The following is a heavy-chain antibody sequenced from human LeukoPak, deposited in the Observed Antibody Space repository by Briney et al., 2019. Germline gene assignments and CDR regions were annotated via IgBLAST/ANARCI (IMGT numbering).Heavy chain of an antibody. V-gene: IGHV3-23*01. Sequence: GGSLRLSCAASGFTFSNYAMSWVRQAPGKGLEWVSDINGSGGRTNYADSVKGRFTISRDNSKNTLYLQMNSLKADDTAVYYCAKSRGGFDFWGQGTLVTVSS. CDR2: INGSGGRT. D-gene: IGHD3-10*01. J-gene: IGHJ4*02. CDR3: AKSRGGFDF. CDR1: GFTFSNYA.